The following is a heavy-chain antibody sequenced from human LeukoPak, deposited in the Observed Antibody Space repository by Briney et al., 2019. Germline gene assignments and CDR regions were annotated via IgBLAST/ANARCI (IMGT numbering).Heavy chain of an antibody. CDR1: VGSISSYY. Sequence: SETLSLTCSVSVGSISSYYWGWIRQPPGKGLEWIGYIYYSGSTNYNPSLKSRVTISVDTSKNQFSLKVGSVTAADAAVYYCARWDGYNYFFDYWGQGTLVTVSS. J-gene: IGHJ4*02. D-gene: IGHD5-24*01. V-gene: IGHV4-59*08. CDR3: ARWDGYNYFFDY. CDR2: IYYSGST.